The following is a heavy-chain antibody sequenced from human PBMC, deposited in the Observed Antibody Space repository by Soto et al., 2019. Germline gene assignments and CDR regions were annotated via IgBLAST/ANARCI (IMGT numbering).Heavy chain of an antibody. Sequence: VHLVQSATEVKMPGASVKLSCKASGYTFTNYAIHWVRQAPGQRLEWMVWINAGNGHTKYSQKFQGRVTVTRDPSATTAYMELSSLRSEDTAVYYCARGRWTQTTADYYLDYWGQGTLVTVSS. D-gene: IGHD1-1*01. J-gene: IGHJ4*02. CDR2: INAGNGHT. CDR3: ARGRWTQTTADYYLDY. V-gene: IGHV1-3*01. CDR1: GYTFTNYA.